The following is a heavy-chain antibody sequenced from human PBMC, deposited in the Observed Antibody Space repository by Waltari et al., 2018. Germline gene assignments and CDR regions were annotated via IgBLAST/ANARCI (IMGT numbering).Heavy chain of an antibody. D-gene: IGHD2-15*01. V-gene: IGHV1-18*01. CDR1: GYMFIRYG. Sequence: QVQLVQSGTEVKKPGASVKVSCKTSGYMFIRYGISWVRQAPGQGLEWMGWIGAYKGDTKYAQKLQGGLTRTTDISTSTVYMEVRSLTSDDTAVYYCTRYPGYCGGRSCYTHDYFDSWGQGTLVTVSS. J-gene: IGHJ4*02. CDR2: IGAYKGDT. CDR3: TRYPGYCGGRSCYTHDYFDS.